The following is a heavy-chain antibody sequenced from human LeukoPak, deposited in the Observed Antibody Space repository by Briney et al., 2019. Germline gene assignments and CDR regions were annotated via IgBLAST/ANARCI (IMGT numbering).Heavy chain of an antibody. CDR2: ISSSSNYI. D-gene: IGHD3-16*01. V-gene: IGHV3-21*01. CDR1: GFTFSVAA. J-gene: IGHJ6*02. Sequence: GGSLRLSCAASGFTFSVAAMTWVRQAPGKGLEWVSSISSSSNYIYYADSVRGRFTISRDNAKNSLYLQMNSLRAEDTAVYYCARVLGNYYYYGMDVWGQWTTVTVSS. CDR3: ARVLGNYYYYGMDV.